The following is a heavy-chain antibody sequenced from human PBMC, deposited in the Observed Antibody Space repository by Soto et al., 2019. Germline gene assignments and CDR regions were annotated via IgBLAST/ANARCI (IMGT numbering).Heavy chain of an antibody. Sequence: SETLSLTCTVSGGSISSGGYYWSWLRQHPGKGLEWIGYIYYSGSTNYNPSPKSRVTISVDTSKNQFSLKLSSVTAADTAVYYCARQDSQAYSPTYYFDYWGQGTLVTVSS. J-gene: IGHJ4*02. D-gene: IGHD2-15*01. CDR1: GGSISSGGYY. CDR3: ARQDSQAYSPTYYFDY. CDR2: IYYSGST. V-gene: IGHV4-61*08.